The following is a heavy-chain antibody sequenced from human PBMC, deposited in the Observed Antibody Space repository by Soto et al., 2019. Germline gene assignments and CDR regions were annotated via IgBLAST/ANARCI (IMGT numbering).Heavy chain of an antibody. D-gene: IGHD2-15*01. Sequence: QEQLVQSGAEVKKPGASVKVSCKTSGDTFTDYDINWVRQATGQGLEWIGWMNPNSGETGYAQKFQGRVTMTRSASLSTAYLELSSLRSEDTAVYYCARVAVAARPRWYNWFDPWGQGTLVTVSS. V-gene: IGHV1-8*01. CDR1: GDTFTDYD. CDR3: ARVAVAARPRWYNWFDP. CDR2: MNPNSGET. J-gene: IGHJ5*02.